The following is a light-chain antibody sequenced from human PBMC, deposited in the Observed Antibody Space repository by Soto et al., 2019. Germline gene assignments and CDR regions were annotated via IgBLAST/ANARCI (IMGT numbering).Light chain of an antibody. V-gene: IGLV2-14*01. CDR1: SSDVGGYNY. J-gene: IGLJ1*01. CDR3: SSYTSSSTHYV. Sequence: QSVLTQPASVSGSPGQSITISCTGTSSDVGGYNYVSWYQQHPGKVPKLMIYDVSNRPSGVSNRFSGSKSGNTASLTISGLQAEYEADYYCSSYTSSSTHYVFGTETKLTVL. CDR2: DVS.